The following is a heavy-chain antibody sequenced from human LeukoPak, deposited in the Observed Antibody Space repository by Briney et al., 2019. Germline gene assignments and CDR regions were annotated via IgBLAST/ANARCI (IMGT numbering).Heavy chain of an antibody. Sequence: GGSLRLSCAASGFTFSYHWMTWVRQAPGKGLEWVANIKNDGAVKNYVDSVKGRFTISRDNAKNSLYLQMNSLRAEDTAVYYCARGSGWYNGFDCWGQGTLVTVSS. CDR1: GFTFSYHW. J-gene: IGHJ4*02. CDR3: ARGSGWYNGFDC. D-gene: IGHD6-19*01. CDR2: IKNDGAVK. V-gene: IGHV3-7*01.